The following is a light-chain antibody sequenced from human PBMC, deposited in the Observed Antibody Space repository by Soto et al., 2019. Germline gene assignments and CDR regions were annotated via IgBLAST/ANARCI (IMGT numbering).Light chain of an antibody. CDR1: QSLIYGSSTENY. J-gene: IGKJ1*01. CDR3: QQYYDNPRT. V-gene: IGKV4-1*01. CDR2: WAS. Sequence: DIVMTQSPDSLAVSLGERATIDCKSSQSLIYGSSTENYLAWYQQKPGQPPKLLIHWASTRESGVPDRFSGSGSGSDFTLTISSLQAEDVVVYYCQQYYDNPRTFGQGTKVEIK.